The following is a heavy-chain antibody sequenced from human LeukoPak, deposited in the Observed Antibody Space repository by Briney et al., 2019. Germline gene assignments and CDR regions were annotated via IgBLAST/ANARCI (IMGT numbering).Heavy chain of an antibody. D-gene: IGHD1-26*01. CDR2: ISTSSSYI. Sequence: GGSLRLSCAASGFTFNRYNMNWVRRAPGKGLEWVSSISTSSSYIYYADSVRGRFTISRDNAKNSLYLQMSSLKAEDTAVYYCVREAAATLFDYWGQGTLVTVSS. V-gene: IGHV3-21*01. CDR1: GFTFNRYN. J-gene: IGHJ4*02. CDR3: VREAAATLFDY.